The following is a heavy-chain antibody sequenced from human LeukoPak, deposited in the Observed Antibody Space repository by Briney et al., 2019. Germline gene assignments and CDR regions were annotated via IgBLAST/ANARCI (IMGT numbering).Heavy chain of an antibody. Sequence: SETLSLTCAVYGGSFSGYYWTWTRQTPGKGLEWIGEVKYTGSTNCNPSLKSRVTISIDMSKNQFFLILTSVTAADTAVYYCARGPPLNPGDYDSSGYYYFDYWGQGTLVTVSS. D-gene: IGHD3-22*01. J-gene: IGHJ4*02. CDR2: VKYTGST. V-gene: IGHV4-34*01. CDR1: GGSFSGYY. CDR3: ARGPPLNPGDYDSSGYYYFDY.